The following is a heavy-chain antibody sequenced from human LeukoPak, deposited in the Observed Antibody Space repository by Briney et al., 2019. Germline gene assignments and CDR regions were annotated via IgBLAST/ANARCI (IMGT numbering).Heavy chain of an antibody. CDR3: ARNPNIVVVPAAIHRFDP. CDR1: GYTFTGYY. D-gene: IGHD2-2*01. CDR2: INPNSGGT. V-gene: IGHV1-2*02. J-gene: IGHJ5*02. Sequence: GASVKVSCKASGYTFTGYYMHWVRQAPGQGLEWRGWINPNSGGTNYAQKFQGRGTMTRDTSISTAYMELSRLRSDDTAVYYCARNPNIVVVPAAIHRFDPWGQGTLVTVSS.